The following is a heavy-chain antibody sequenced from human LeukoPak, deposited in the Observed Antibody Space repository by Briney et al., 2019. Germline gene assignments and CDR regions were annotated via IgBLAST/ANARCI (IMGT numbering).Heavy chain of an antibody. J-gene: IGHJ4*02. V-gene: IGHV3-48*03. CDR1: GFTPSSYE. CDR3: ARPSSGSYLGY. D-gene: IGHD1-26*01. CDR2: ISSSGSTI. Sequence: PGGSLRLSCAAPGFTPSSYEMYWVRQALRAGLEWVSYISSSGSTIYYADSVKGRFTISRDNAKNSLYLQMTSLRAEDTAVYYCARPSSGSYLGYWGQGTLVTASS.